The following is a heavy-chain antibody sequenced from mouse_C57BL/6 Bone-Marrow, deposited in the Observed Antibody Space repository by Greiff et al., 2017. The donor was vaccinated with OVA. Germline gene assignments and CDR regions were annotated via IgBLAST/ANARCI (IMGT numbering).Heavy chain of an antibody. CDR1: GYTFTSYW. CDR3: ARKGYYYLWYFDV. D-gene: IGHD1-1*01. CDR2: IDPSDSYT. V-gene: IGHV1-69*01. J-gene: IGHJ1*03. Sequence: QVHVKQPGAELVMPGASVKLSCKASGYTFTSYWMHWVKQRPGQGLEWIGEIDPSDSYTNYNQKFKGKSTLTVDKSSSTAYMQLSSLTSEDSAVYYCARKGYYYLWYFDVWGTGTTVTVSS.